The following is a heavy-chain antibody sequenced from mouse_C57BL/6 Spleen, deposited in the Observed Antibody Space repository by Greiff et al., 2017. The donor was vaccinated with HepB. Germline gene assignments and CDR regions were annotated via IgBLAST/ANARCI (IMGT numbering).Heavy chain of an antibody. J-gene: IGHJ1*03. Sequence: EVKVEESGGGLVQPGGSMKLSCAASGFTFSDAWMDWVRQSPEKGLEWVAEIRNKANNHATYYAESVKGRFTISRDDSKSSVYLQMNSLRAEDTGMYYCTRPPYYYGSPWYFDVWGTGTTVTVSS. CDR3: TRPPYYYGSPWYFDV. D-gene: IGHD1-1*01. CDR1: GFTFSDAW. CDR2: IRNKANNHAT. V-gene: IGHV6-6*01.